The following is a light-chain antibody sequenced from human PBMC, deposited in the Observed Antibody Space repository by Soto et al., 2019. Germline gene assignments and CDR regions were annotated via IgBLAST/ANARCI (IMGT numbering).Light chain of an antibody. CDR3: QHYDHLPPFT. J-gene: IGKJ3*01. V-gene: IGKV1-33*01. CDR2: GAS. Sequence: QMTQPPSPLSPPEEDKFTITGQASQHIRKYLNWYQQKPGRAPKLLIYGASNLETGVPSRFSGSGYGTDFTFTISSLQPEDIATYYCQHYDHLPPFTFGPG. CDR1: QHIRKY.